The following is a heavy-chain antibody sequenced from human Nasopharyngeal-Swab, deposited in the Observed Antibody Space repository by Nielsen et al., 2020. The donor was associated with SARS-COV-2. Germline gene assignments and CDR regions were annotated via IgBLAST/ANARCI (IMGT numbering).Heavy chain of an antibody. J-gene: IGHJ4*02. D-gene: IGHD3-22*01. CDR1: GGSFASGSFY. V-gene: IGHV4-39*01. Sequence: SETLSLTCTVSGGSFASGSFYWAWIRQPPGKGLEWIGNIYYSGGTYKNLSLKSRVTMSVDTSKNQFFLKLHSVTAADTAVYYCARRSYYYDSSGYYSYYFDYWDQGTLVTVSS. CDR3: ARRSYYYDSSGYYSYYFDY. CDR2: IYYSGGT.